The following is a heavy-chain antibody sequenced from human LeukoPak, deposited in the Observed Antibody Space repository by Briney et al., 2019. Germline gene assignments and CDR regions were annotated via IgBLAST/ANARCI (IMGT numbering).Heavy chain of an antibody. J-gene: IGHJ4*02. Sequence: SETLSLTCAVYGGSFSGYYWSWIRQPPGKGLEWIGEINHSGSTNYNPSLKSRVTISVDTSKNQFSLKLSSVTAADTAVYYCARGVVLMVYAIGLCDYWGQGTLVTVSS. D-gene: IGHD2-8*01. CDR2: INHSGST. V-gene: IGHV4-34*01. CDR3: ARGVVLMVYAIGLCDY. CDR1: GGSFSGYY.